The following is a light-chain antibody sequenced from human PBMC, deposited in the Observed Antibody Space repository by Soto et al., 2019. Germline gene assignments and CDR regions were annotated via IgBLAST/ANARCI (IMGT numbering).Light chain of an antibody. CDR1: QSISSGY. Sequence: EIVLTQSPGTLSLSPGARATLFCRASQSISSGYLDWYQQKPGQAPSLLIYGASTRATGIPDRFSGSGSGTDFTLTISRLEPEDFGVYYCQRYGRSPRTFGQGTKLELK. J-gene: IGKJ2*01. CDR2: GAS. V-gene: IGKV3-20*01. CDR3: QRYGRSPRT.